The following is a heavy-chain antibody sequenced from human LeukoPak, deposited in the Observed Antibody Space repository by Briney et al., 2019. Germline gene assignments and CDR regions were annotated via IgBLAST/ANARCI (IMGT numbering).Heavy chain of an antibody. J-gene: IGHJ4*02. D-gene: IGHD1-26*01. V-gene: IGHV4-30-2*01. CDR2: IYHSGST. CDR3: AREGTREWETDY. CDR1: GGSISSGGYY. Sequence: SQTLSLTCTVSGGSISSGGYYWSWIRQPPGKGLEWIGYIYHSGSTYYNPSLKSRVTISVDRSKNQFSLKLSSVTAADTAVYYCAREGTREWETDYWGQGTLVTVSS.